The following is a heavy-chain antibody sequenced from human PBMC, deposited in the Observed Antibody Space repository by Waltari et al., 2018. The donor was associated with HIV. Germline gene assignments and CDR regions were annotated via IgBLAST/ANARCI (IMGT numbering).Heavy chain of an antibody. J-gene: IGHJ1*01. D-gene: IGHD5-18*01. CDR3: AKGGTSGYTFGFGR. CDR2: INSDGRIT. V-gene: IGHV3-74*01. CDR1: GFTFSSYW. Sequence: EVQLVESGGGLVQPGGSLRLSCAASGFTFSSYWMHWVRQAPGKGLVWVSRINSDGRITSHADSVKGRFTISRDNARNTLYLQMNSLGAEDTAMYYCAKGGTSGYTFGFGRWGQGTLVTVS.